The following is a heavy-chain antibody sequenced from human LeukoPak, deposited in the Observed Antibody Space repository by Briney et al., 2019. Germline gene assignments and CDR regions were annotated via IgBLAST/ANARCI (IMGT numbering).Heavy chain of an antibody. V-gene: IGHV3-9*01. Sequence: QPGGSLRLSCAASGFTFDDYAMHWVRQAPGKGLEGVSGISWNSGSIGYADSVKGRFTISRDNAKNSLYLQMNSLRAEDTALYYCAKAVYYYDSSGYSPPHFDYWGQGTLVTVSS. CDR3: AKAVYYYDSSGYSPPHFDY. D-gene: IGHD3-22*01. CDR2: ISWNSGSI. J-gene: IGHJ4*02. CDR1: GFTFDDYA.